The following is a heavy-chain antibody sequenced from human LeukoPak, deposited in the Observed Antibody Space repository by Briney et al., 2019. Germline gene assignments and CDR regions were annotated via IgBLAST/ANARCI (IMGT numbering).Heavy chain of an antibody. J-gene: IGHJ4*02. Sequence: ASVKVSCKASGYTFTGYYMHWVRQAPGQGLEWMGWINPNSGGTNYAQKFQGRVTMTRGTSISTAYMELSRLRSDDTAVYYCARADSSGWPFDYWGQGTLVTVSS. V-gene: IGHV1-2*02. CDR2: INPNSGGT. CDR3: ARADSSGWPFDY. D-gene: IGHD6-19*01. CDR1: GYTFTGYY.